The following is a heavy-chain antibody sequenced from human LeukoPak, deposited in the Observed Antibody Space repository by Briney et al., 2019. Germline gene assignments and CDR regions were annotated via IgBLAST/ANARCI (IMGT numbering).Heavy chain of an antibody. CDR1: GFTFSNYA. V-gene: IGHV3-23*01. CDR2: ISGSGGST. CDR3: AKPTTVTTFLDAFDI. Sequence: GGSLRLSCAASGFTFSNYAMSWVRQAPGKGLEWVSAISGSGGSTYYADSVKGRFTISRDNSKNTLYLQMNSLRAEDTAVYYCAKPTTVTTFLDAFDIWGQGTMVTVSS. D-gene: IGHD4-17*01. J-gene: IGHJ3*02.